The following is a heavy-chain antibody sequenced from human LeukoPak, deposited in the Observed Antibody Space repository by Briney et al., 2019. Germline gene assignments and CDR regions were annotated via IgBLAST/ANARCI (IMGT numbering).Heavy chain of an antibody. V-gene: IGHV4-34*01. J-gene: IGHJ4*02. CDR3: ARGQYQLLLDY. CDR1: GGSFSGYY. CDR2: INHSGST. Sequence: SETLSLTCAVYGGSFSGYYWSWIRQPPGKGLEWIGEINHSGSTNYNPSLKSRVTISVDTSKNQLSLKLSSVTAADTAVYYCARGQYQLLLDYWGQGTLVTVSS. D-gene: IGHD2-2*01.